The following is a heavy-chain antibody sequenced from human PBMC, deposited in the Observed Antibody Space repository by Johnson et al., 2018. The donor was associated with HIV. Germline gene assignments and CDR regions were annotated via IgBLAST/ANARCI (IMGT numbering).Heavy chain of an antibody. D-gene: IGHD3-22*01. V-gene: IGHV3-30-3*01. J-gene: IGHJ3*02. Sequence: VQLVESGGGVVQPGRSLRLSCAASGFTFSNYAMHWVRQAPGKGLEWVTLISHDGINKYSAASVKGRFTISKDNSKSTLYVQMNRLTVDDTAVYYCAREGGAFYDSSGSLAFDIWGQGTMVTVSS. CDR1: GFTFSNYA. CDR2: ISHDGINK. CDR3: AREGGAFYDSSGSLAFDI.